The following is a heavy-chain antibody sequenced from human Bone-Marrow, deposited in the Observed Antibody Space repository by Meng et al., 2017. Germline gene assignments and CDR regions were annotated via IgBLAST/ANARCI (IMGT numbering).Heavy chain of an antibody. J-gene: IGHJ4*02. CDR3: ATRGNPYLNC. CDR2: ISTYNGNT. CDR1: DYTFASFP. Sequence: QVQLVQSGPEVKKPGASVKVSCKAADYTFASFPITWVRQAPGQGLEWMGWISTYNGNTNYAQSLQGRITMTTDTFTSTGYMELRNLRSDDTAVYYCATRGNPYLNCWGQGTLVTVSS. V-gene: IGHV1-18*01.